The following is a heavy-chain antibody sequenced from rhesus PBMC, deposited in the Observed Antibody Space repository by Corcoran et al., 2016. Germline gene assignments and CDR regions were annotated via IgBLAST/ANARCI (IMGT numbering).Heavy chain of an antibody. Sequence: QVKLQQWGEGLVKPSETLSLPCAVYGGSISGYYYWSWIRQPPGKGLEWIGYIYGNSASTNYNPSLKNRVTISKDTSKNQFSLKLSSVTAADTAVYYCARTTYYYSGSYYPIVYWGQGVLVTVSS. D-gene: IGHD3-16*01. CDR2: IYGNSAST. V-gene: IGHV4-73*01. CDR1: GGSISGYYY. CDR3: ARTTYYYSGSYYPIVY. J-gene: IGHJ4*01.